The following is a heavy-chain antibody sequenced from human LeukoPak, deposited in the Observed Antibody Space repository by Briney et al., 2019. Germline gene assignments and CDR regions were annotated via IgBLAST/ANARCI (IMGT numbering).Heavy chain of an antibody. CDR1: GFTFSSYS. J-gene: IGHJ6*02. CDR2: ISSSSSYI. CDR3: AGGVAVVPAAIGTLKAYYYYGMDV. Sequence: GGSLRLSCAASGFTFSSYSMNWVRQAPGKGLEWVSSISSSSSYIYYADSVKGRFTISRDNAKNSLYLQMNSLRAEDTAVYYCAGGVAVVPAAIGTLKAYYYYGMDVWGQGTTVTVSS. D-gene: IGHD2-2*01. V-gene: IGHV3-21*01.